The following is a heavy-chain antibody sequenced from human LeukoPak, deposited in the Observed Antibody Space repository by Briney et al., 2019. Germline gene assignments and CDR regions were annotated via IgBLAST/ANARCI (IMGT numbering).Heavy chain of an antibody. CDR3: AKDVGKWESLHFFDY. CDR2: ISGSGAST. CDR1: GGSISGSSYY. Sequence: ETLSLTCTVSGGSISGSSYYWGWIRQPPGKGLEWISGISGSGASTYYADSVKGRFTISRDDSRNTLYLQMNSLRGDDTAVYYCAKDVGKWESLHFFDYWGQGTLVTVSS. V-gene: IGHV3-23*01. J-gene: IGHJ4*02. D-gene: IGHD1-26*01.